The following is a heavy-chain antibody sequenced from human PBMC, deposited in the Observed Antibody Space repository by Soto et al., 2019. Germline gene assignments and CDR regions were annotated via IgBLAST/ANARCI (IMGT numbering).Heavy chain of an antibody. CDR3: ARGANWNYDQITMVRGVPFDC. Sequence: QVQLVQSGAEVKKPGSSVKVSCKASGGTFSSYAISWVRQAPGQGLEWMGGIIPIFGTANYAQKFQGRVTSTADEYTITAYMELSSLRSEDTAVYYCARGANWNYDQITMVRGVPFDCWGQGPLVTVSS. V-gene: IGHV1-69*01. CDR2: IIPIFGTA. CDR1: GGTFSSYA. D-gene: IGHD3-10*01. J-gene: IGHJ4*02.